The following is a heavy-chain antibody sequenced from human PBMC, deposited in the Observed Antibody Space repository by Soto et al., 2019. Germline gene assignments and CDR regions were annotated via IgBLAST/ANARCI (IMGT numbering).Heavy chain of an antibody. D-gene: IGHD3-10*01. CDR3: ARDLFGGFDP. V-gene: IGHV4-59*01. CDR2: IYYSGST. Sequence: PSETLSLTCTVSGGSISSYYCSWIRQPPGKGLEWIGYIYYSGSTNYNPSLKSRVTISVDTSKNQFSLKLSSVTAADTAVYYCARDLFGGFDPGGQGTLVNAPQ. J-gene: IGHJ5*02. CDR1: GGSISSYY.